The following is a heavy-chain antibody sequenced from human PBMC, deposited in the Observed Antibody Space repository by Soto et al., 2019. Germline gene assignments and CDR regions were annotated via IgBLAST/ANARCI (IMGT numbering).Heavy chain of an antibody. J-gene: IGHJ6*02. D-gene: IGHD6-6*01. V-gene: IGHV3-33*01. Sequence: GGSLRLSCAASGFTFSSYGMHWVRQAPGKGLEWVAVIWYDGSNKYYADSVKGRFTISRDNSKNTLYLQMNSLRAEDTAVYYCARVASSSSASPLYYYYGMDVWGQGTTVTVSS. CDR1: GFTFSSYG. CDR2: IWYDGSNK. CDR3: ARVASSSSASPLYYYYGMDV.